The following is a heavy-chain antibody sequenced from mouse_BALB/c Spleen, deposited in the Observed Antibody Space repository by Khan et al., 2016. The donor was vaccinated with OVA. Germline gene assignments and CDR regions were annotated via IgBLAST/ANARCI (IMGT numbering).Heavy chain of an antibody. D-gene: IGHD1-1*01. CDR3: ARDGSRYNYAMDY. J-gene: IGHJ4*01. CDR1: GYSITSDYA. V-gene: IGHV3-2*02. Sequence: VQLKESGPGLVKPSQSLSLTCTVTGYSITSDYAWNWIRQFPGNKLEWMGYISYSGSTNYNPSLKSRISITRDTSKNQFFLQLNSVTTEDTATYYCARDGSRYNYAMDYWGQGTSGTVS. CDR2: ISYSGST.